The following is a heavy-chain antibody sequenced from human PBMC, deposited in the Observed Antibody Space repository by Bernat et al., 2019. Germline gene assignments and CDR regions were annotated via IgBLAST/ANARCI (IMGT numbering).Heavy chain of an antibody. Sequence: EVQLVESGGGLVKPGGSLRLSCAASGFTFSSYSMNWVRQAPGKGLEWVSSISSSSSYIYYADSVKGRFTISRDNAKNSLYLQMNSLRAEDTAVYYCARGPNDFWSGYYVGGWFDPWGQGTLVTVSS. CDR1: GFTFSSYS. V-gene: IGHV3-21*01. J-gene: IGHJ5*02. D-gene: IGHD3-3*01. CDR2: ISSSSSYI. CDR3: ARGPNDFWSGYYVGGWFDP.